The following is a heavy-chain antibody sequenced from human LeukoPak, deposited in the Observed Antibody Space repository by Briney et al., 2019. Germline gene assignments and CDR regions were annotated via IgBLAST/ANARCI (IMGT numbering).Heavy chain of an antibody. CDR1: GYPFSIYD. J-gene: IGHJ4*02. CDR2: MNPNGIAA. V-gene: IGHV1-8*01. D-gene: IGHD2-2*01. CDR3: ARGRLSTL. Sequence: ASVTVSCKASGYPFSIYDVNWVRQAAGQGLEWLGWMNPNGIAAGYSQKFQDRVTLTMDISTSTAYLELSSLRSEDTAVYYCARGRLSTLWGQGTLVIVSS.